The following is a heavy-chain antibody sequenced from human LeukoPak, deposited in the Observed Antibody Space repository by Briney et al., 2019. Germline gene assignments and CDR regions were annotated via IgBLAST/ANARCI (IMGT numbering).Heavy chain of an antibody. Sequence: PGGSLRLSCAASGFTFSNYWMSWVRQAPGEGLEWVANINQGGSGKYYLDSVKGRFSISRDNAKNSLFLQMDSLRADDTAVYYCARDRKSSAGSDFWGQGTLVTVSS. CDR1: GFTFSNYW. V-gene: IGHV3-7*01. D-gene: IGHD6-13*01. CDR2: INQGGSGK. CDR3: ARDRKSSAGSDF. J-gene: IGHJ4*02.